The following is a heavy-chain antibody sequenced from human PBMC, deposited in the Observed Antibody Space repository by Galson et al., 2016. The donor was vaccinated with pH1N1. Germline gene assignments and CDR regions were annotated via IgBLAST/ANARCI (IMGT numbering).Heavy chain of an antibody. CDR2: IIPIFGTT. Sequence: SVKVSCKASGGTSNSYAISWVRQAPGHGLEWMGRIIPIFGTTNYTQKYQDRVKFTADKSTDTAYMELSSLRSEDTAMFYCARGRDWYFDVWGRGTLVSVTS. J-gene: IGHJ2*01. CDR1: GGTSNSYA. V-gene: IGHV1-69*06. CDR3: ARGRDWYFDV.